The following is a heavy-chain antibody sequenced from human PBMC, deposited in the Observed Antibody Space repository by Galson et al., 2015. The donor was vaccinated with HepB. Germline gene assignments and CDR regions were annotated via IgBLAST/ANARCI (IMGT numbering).Heavy chain of an antibody. J-gene: IGHJ6*02. CDR3: ARGTIVVVVAATGADYYYYGVDV. V-gene: IGHV1-69*04. CDR1: GGTFSSYA. D-gene: IGHD2-15*01. CDR2: IIPILGIA. Sequence: SVKVSCKASGGTFSSYAISWVRQAPGQGLEWMGRIIPILGIANYAQKFQGRVTITADKSTSTAYMELSSLRSEDTAVYYCARGTIVVVVAATGADYYYYGVDVWGQGTTVTVSS.